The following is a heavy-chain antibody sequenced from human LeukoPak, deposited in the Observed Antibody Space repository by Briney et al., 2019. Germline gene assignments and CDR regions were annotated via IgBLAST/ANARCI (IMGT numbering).Heavy chain of an antibody. D-gene: IGHD2-15*01. Sequence: ASVKVSCKESGYTFTSFYIHWVRQAPGQGLEWMGKINPSGGNTNYAQKFQGRVTMTRDTSTSTVYMELSSLRSDDTAVYYCARTIVDGGTNYWGQGTLVTVSS. CDR1: GYTFTSFY. J-gene: IGHJ4*02. CDR3: ARTIVDGGTNY. V-gene: IGHV1-46*01. CDR2: INPSGGNT.